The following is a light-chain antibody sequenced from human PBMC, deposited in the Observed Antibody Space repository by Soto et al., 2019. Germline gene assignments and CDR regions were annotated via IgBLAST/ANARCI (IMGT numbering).Light chain of an antibody. CDR3: SSYTSSSRYI. Sequence: QSALTQPPSVSGSPGQSVTISCTGTSSDVGRYDRVSWYQQSPGTAPKPIIYEVTNRPSGVPDRFSGSKSGNTASLTISGLQAEDEADFYCSSYTSSSRYIFGTGTKLTVL. V-gene: IGLV2-18*02. CDR1: SSDVGRYDR. J-gene: IGLJ1*01. CDR2: EVT.